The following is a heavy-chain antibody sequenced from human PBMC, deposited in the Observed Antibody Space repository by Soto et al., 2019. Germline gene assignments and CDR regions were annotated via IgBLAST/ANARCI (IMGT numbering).Heavy chain of an antibody. CDR2: ISYDGSKI. J-gene: IGHJ3*02. CDR3: ARDDEDVLRNIPGDAFDI. V-gene: IGHV3-30-3*01. D-gene: IGHD3-3*01. Sequence: QVQLVESGGGVVQPGRSLRLSCAASGFTLSSHAMHWVRQAPGKGLEWVAVISYDGSKIYYAESVKGRFTISRDNSKNTLYLQVNSLTAEDTAVYFCARDDEDVLRNIPGDAFDIWGQGTMVTVSS. CDR1: GFTLSSHA.